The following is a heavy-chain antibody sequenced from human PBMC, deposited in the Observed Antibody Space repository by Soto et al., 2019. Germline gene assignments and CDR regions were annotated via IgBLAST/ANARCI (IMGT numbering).Heavy chain of an antibody. CDR1: GYSFTSYW. CDR3: ARTAAAGKYYYGVDV. D-gene: IGHD6-13*01. CDR2: IYPGDSDT. Sequence: PGGSLKISCKGSGYSFTSYWIGWVRQMPGKGLEWMGIIYPGDSDTRYSPSFQGQVTISADKSISTAYLQWSSLKASDTAIYYCARTAAAGKYYYGVDVWGQGTTVTVSS. J-gene: IGHJ6*02. V-gene: IGHV5-51*01.